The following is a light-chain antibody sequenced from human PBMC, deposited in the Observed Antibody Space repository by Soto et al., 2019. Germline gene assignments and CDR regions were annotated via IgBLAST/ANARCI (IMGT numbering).Light chain of an antibody. J-gene: IGKJ2*01. Sequence: EIVLTQSPATLSLSSGERATFSCRASQSVGSYLAWYQQKPGQPPRLLIYDASNRATGIPARFSGSGSGTDFTLTISSLEPEDVAVYYCQLYGDSPMYTFGLGTKVDIK. V-gene: IGKV3-11*01. CDR2: DAS. CDR1: QSVGSY. CDR3: QLYGDSPMYT.